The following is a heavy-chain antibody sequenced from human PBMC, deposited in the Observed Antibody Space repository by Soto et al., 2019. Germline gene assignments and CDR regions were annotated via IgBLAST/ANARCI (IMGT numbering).Heavy chain of an antibody. D-gene: IGHD6-19*01. V-gene: IGHV6-1*01. CDR1: GDSVSSNSAA. J-gene: IGHJ6*02. Sequence: SQTLSLTCAISGDSVSSNSAAWNWIRQSPSRGLEWLGRTYYRSKWYNDYAVSVKSRITINPDTSKNQFSLQLNSVTPEDTAVYYCARGGGAVAGNDYYYGMDVWGQGTTVTVSS. CDR3: ARGGGAVAGNDYYYGMDV. CDR2: TYYRSKWYN.